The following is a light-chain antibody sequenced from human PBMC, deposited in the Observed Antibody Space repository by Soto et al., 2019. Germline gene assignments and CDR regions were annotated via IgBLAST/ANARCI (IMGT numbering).Light chain of an antibody. J-gene: IGKJ2*01. Sequence: EIVLTQSPGTLSLSPGERATLSCRASQSVSSSYLAWYQQKPGQAPRLLIYGASSRATGIPDRFSGSGSGTDFTLTISRLEPEVFAVYYCQQYGSSPVYTFGQGTKLEIK. V-gene: IGKV3-20*01. CDR1: QSVSSSY. CDR3: QQYGSSPVYT. CDR2: GAS.